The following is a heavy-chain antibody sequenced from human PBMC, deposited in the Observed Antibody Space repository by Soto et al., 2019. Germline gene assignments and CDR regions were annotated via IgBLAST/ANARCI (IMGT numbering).Heavy chain of an antibody. J-gene: IGHJ6*02. Sequence: PGGSLRLSCAASGFTFSSYAMSWVRQAPGKGLEWVSAISGSGGSTYYADSVKGRFTISRDNSKNTLYLQMNSLRAEDTALYYCSKYGSGSYYHYGMDVWGQGTTVTVSS. D-gene: IGHD3-10*01. CDR1: GFTFSSYA. CDR2: ISGSGGST. CDR3: SKYGSGSYYHYGMDV. V-gene: IGHV3-23*01.